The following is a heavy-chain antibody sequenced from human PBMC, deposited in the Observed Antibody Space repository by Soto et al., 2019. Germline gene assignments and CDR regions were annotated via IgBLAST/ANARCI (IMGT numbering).Heavy chain of an antibody. J-gene: IGHJ4*02. CDR1: GFSFRDYF. CDR3: ARDYYTYGVY. CDR2: IGPYGNSI. Sequence: QVQLVESGGGFVKPGESLTVSCAASGFSFRDYFMSWIRQAPGKGLEWVSYIGPYGNSIYYADSVKGRFTISRDDAKNSLYLHMNNLSAADTAVYYCARDYYTYGVYWCQGSLVTVSS. D-gene: IGHD3-3*01. V-gene: IGHV3-11*01.